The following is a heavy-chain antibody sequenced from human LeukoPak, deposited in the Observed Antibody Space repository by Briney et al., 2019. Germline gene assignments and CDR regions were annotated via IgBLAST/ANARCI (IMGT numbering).Heavy chain of an antibody. Sequence: GGSLRLSCAASGFTFSSYGMNWVRQAPGKGLEWVSSISSSSSYIYYADSVKGRFTISRDNAKNSLYLQMNSLRDEDTAVYYCARGGDYGDYRAYFDYWGQGTLVTVSS. V-gene: IGHV3-21*01. CDR3: ARGGDYGDYRAYFDY. D-gene: IGHD4-17*01. CDR2: ISSSSSYI. CDR1: GFTFSSYG. J-gene: IGHJ4*02.